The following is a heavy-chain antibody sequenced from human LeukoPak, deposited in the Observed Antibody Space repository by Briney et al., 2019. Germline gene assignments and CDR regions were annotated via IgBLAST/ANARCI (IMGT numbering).Heavy chain of an antibody. CDR3: ARGLFYRRHDKRPVKRVGATHAFDI. D-gene: IGHD1-26*01. CDR2: INHSGST. V-gene: IGHV4-34*01. Sequence: SETLSLTCAVYGGSFSGYYWGWIRQPPGKGLEWIGEINHSGSTNYNPSLKSRVTISVDTSKNQFSLKLSSVTAADTAVYYCARGLFYRRHDKRPVKRVGATHAFDIWGQGTMVTVSS. CDR1: GGSFSGYY. J-gene: IGHJ3*02.